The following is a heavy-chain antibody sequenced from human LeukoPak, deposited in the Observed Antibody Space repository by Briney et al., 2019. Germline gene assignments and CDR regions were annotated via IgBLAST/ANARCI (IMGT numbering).Heavy chain of an antibody. CDR3: ARVGSAITMVRGVGFGY. J-gene: IGHJ4*02. CDR1: GGSFSGYY. Sequence: PSETLSLTCAVYGGSFSGYYWSWIRQPPGKGLEWIGEINHSGSTNYNPSLKSRVTISVDTSKNQFSLKLSSVTAADTAVYYCARVGSAITMVRGVGFGYWGQGTLVTVSS. D-gene: IGHD3-10*01. CDR2: INHSGST. V-gene: IGHV4-34*01.